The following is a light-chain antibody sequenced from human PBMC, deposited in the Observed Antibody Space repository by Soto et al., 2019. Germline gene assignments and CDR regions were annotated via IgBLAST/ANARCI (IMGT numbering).Light chain of an antibody. CDR2: AAS. V-gene: IGKV1-6*02. Sequence: AIQMTQSPSSLPASVGDRVSITCRASQGIRTDLAWYQQKPGKAPKLLIFAASSLQSGVPSRFSGSGSGTEFTLTISSLQPEDFATYYCLQDFNYPLTFGQGTKVEIQ. J-gene: IGKJ1*01. CDR1: QGIRTD. CDR3: LQDFNYPLT.